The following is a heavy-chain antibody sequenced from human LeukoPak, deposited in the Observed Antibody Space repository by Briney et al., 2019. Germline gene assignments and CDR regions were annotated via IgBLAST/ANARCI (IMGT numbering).Heavy chain of an antibody. J-gene: IGHJ4*02. CDR1: GFTFRSYW. V-gene: IGHV3-74*01. D-gene: IGHD3-16*02. Sequence: GASLILSCAASGFTFRSYWMYWVRQAPGKGLVWVSRINTNGTSTSYADSVKGRFTISRDNAKNTLYLQMNSLRPEDTAVYYCALSRTLDYWGQGTLVTVSS. CDR3: ALSRTLDY. CDR2: INTNGTST.